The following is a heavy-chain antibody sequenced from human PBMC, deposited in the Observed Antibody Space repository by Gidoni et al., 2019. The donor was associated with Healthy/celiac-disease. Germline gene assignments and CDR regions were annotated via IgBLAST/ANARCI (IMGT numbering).Heavy chain of an antibody. D-gene: IGHD4-17*01. CDR3: ARDGQVGDGDYEVGFDY. V-gene: IGHV4-61*02. CDR1: GGSIRSGSYY. CDR2: IYTSGST. J-gene: IGHJ4*02. Sequence: QVQPQESGPGLVKPSPTLSLPCTAPGGSIRSGSYYWSWIRQPAGKGLEWIGRIYTSGSTNYNPSLKSRVTISVDTSKNQFSLKLSSVTAADTAVYYCARDGQVGDGDYEVGFDYWGQGTLVTVSS.